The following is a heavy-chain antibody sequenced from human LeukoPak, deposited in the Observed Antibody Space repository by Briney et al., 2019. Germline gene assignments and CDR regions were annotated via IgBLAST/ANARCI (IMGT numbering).Heavy chain of an antibody. J-gene: IGHJ3*02. Sequence: ASVTLSFTASGYSFTIHYMHWVRQAPGQGHEWMGGIIPIFGTANYAQKFQGRVTITADESTSTACMELSSLRSEDTAVDYCARTMVRGVTGAFDIWGQGTMVSVS. V-gene: IGHV1-69*01. D-gene: IGHD3-10*01. CDR2: IIPIFGTA. CDR3: ARTMVRGVTGAFDI. CDR1: GYSFTIHY.